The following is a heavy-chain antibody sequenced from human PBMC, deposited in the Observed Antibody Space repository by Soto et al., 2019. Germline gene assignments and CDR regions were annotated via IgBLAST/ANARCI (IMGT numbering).Heavy chain of an antibody. CDR3: ARDTGFGNMVRGVYYYYYMDV. V-gene: IGHV1-2*04. CDR2: INPNSGGT. CDR1: GYTFTGYY. J-gene: IGHJ6*03. Sequence: QVQLVQSGAEVKKPGASVKVSCKASGYTFTGYYMHWVRQAPGQGLEWMGWINPNSGGTNYAQKLQGWVTMTRDTSISTAYMELSRLRSDDTAVYYCARDTGFGNMVRGVYYYYYMDVWGKGTTVTVSS. D-gene: IGHD3-10*01.